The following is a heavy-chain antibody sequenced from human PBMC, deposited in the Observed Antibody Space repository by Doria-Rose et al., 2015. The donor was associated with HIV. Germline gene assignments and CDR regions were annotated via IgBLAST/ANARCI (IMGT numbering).Heavy chain of an antibody. CDR1: GASVSSRGYY. CDR3: ARMGSYRELDY. Sequence: QVQLQESGPGLVKPSETLSLTCSVSGASVSSRGYYWNWIRQVPGKGLESLGYTYYTGTSDYSPSLKSRLNMAVDTSKSQFSLKLSFVTVADTAVYYCARMGSYRELDYWGQGAPVIVSA. V-gene: IGHV4-31*03. D-gene: IGHD3-3*01. J-gene: IGHJ4*02. CDR2: TYYTGTS.